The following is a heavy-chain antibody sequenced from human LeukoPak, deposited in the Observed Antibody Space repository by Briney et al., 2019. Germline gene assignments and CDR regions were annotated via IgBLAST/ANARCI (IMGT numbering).Heavy chain of an antibody. CDR2: IYYSGST. CDR3: ARRAAYYYYMDV. Sequence: SGTLSLTCTVSGGSISSSSYYWGWIRQPPGKGLEWIGSIYYSGSTYYNPSLKSRVTISVDTSKNQFSLKLSSVTAADTAVYYCARRAAYYYYMDVWGKGTTVTVSS. J-gene: IGHJ6*03. CDR1: GGSISSSSYY. V-gene: IGHV4-39*01.